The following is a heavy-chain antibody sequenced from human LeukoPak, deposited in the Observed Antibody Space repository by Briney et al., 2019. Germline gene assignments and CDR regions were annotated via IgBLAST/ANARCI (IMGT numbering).Heavy chain of an antibody. J-gene: IGHJ4*02. Sequence: PGGSLRLSCAASGFTFSMYWMNWVRQAPGKGLEWVANIRQDGSEKYHVDSVKGRFTISRDNAKNSLYLQMNSLRVEDTAVYYCARDSDRGYSYGIDYWGQGTLVTVSS. CDR3: ARDSDRGYSYGIDY. D-gene: IGHD5-18*01. V-gene: IGHV3-7*01. CDR2: IRQDGSEK. CDR1: GFTFSMYW.